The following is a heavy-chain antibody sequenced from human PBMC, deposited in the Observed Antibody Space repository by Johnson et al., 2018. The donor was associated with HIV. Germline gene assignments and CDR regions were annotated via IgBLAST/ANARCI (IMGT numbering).Heavy chain of an antibody. J-gene: IGHJ3*02. CDR3: ARVRTAAGFDAFDI. CDR2: INWNGGST. D-gene: IGHD6-13*01. Sequence: EKLVESGGRVVRPGGSLRLSCAASGFTFEDYGMSWVREAPGKGLEWVSGINWNGGSTGYVDSVKGRFTISRDNAKNSLYLQMNSLRAEDTALYYCARVRTAAGFDAFDIWGQGTMVTVSS. V-gene: IGHV3-20*04. CDR1: GFTFEDYG.